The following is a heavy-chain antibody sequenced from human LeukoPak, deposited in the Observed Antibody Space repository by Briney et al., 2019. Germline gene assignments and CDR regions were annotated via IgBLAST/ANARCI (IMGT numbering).Heavy chain of an antibody. J-gene: IGHJ4*02. V-gene: IGHV3-21*01. CDR1: GFTFSDYT. CDR2: ISSSNSYI. Sequence: PGGSLRLSCAASGFTFSDYTMNWVRQAPGKGLGWVSSISSSNSYIYYADSVKGRFTISRDNAKNSLYLQMNSLRAEDTAVYYCVRGAFTGYDWGQGTLVTVSS. D-gene: IGHD5-12*01. CDR3: VRGAFTGYD.